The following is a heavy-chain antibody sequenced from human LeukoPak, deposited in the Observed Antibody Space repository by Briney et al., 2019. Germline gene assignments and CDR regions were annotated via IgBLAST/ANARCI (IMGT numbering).Heavy chain of an antibody. V-gene: IGHV4-30-4*01. CDR1: SGSISSGDYY. J-gene: IGHJ4*02. D-gene: IGHD3-10*01. CDR3: VTMVRGTSVY. CDR2: IYYSGST. Sequence: SETLSLTCTVSSGSISSGDYYWSWIRQPPGKGLEWIGYIYYSGSTYYNPSLKSRVTISVDTSKNQFSLKLSSVTAADTAVYYCVTMVRGTSVYWGQGTLVTVSS.